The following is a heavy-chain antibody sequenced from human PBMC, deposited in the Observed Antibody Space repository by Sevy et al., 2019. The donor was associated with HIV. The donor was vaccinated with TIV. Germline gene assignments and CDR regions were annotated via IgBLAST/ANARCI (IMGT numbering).Heavy chain of an antibody. V-gene: IGHV4-61*01. CDR3: ASGYCGGGSCYASIY. CDR1: GASVSSGRYY. D-gene: IGHD2-15*01. Sequence: SETLFLTCTVSGASVSSGRYYWSWIRQPPGKGLEWIGYIYYDGSTNYNPSLKSRVTTSVDMSKNQFSLKLTSVTAADTAVYYCASGYCGGGSCYASIYWGQGTLVTVSS. J-gene: IGHJ4*02. CDR2: IYYDGST.